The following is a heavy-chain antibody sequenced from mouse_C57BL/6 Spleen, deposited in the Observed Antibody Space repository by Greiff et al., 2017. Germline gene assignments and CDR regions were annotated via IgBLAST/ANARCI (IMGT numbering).Heavy chain of an antibody. CDR2: IHPNSGST. CDR1: GYTFTSYW. Sequence: QVQLQQPGAELVKPGASVKLSCKASGYTFTSYWMHWVKQRPGQGLEWIGMIHPNSGSTNYNEKFKSKATLTVDKSSSTAYMQLSSLTSEDSAVYYCARDTTVVGYFDVWGTGTTVTVSS. V-gene: IGHV1-64*01. CDR3: ARDTTVVGYFDV. J-gene: IGHJ1*03. D-gene: IGHD1-1*01.